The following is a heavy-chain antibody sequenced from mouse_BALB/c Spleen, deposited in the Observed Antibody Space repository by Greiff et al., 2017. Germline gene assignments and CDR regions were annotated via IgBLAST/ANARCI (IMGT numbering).Heavy chain of an antibody. CDR2: INPYNDGT. V-gene: IGHV1-14*01. CDR3: ARVGYGNAFDY. Sequence: VQLKESGPELVKPGASVKMSCKASGYTFTSYVMHWVKQKPGQGLEWIGYINPYNDGTKYNEKFKGKATLTSDKSSSTAYMELSSLTSTDSAVYYCARVGYGNAFDYWGQGTTRTVSS. D-gene: IGHD2-10*02. CDR1: GYTFTSYV. J-gene: IGHJ2*01.